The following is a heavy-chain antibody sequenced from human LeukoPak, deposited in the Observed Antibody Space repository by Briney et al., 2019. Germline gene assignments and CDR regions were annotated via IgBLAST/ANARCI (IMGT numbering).Heavy chain of an antibody. V-gene: IGHV3-23*01. CDR2: VGGGDDI. J-gene: IGHJ4*02. CDR3: AKDATPRNRLWDHFDS. Sequence: GGSLRLSCVASGFTFNIYGMRWVRQAPGKGLEGVSRVGGGDDIHYADSVKGRFTGYRDDAKNPVYLQMNSLRVEDTAIYFCAKDATPRNRLWDHFDSWGQGTLVSVSS. CDR1: GFTFNIYG. D-gene: IGHD2-21*01.